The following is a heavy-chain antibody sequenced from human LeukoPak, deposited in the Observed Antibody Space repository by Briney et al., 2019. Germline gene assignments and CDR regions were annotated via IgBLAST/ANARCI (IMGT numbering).Heavy chain of an antibody. D-gene: IGHD6-19*01. J-gene: IGHJ4*02. Sequence: PGGSLRLSCAASGFNFEDHGMSWVRHTPGKGLEWVSGINWDGDSTGYGDSVKGRFTIFRDNAKSSLYMQMNNVRAEDTALYYCAGGDRNGWYFDCWGQGTLVTVSS. CDR1: GFNFEDHG. V-gene: IGHV3-20*04. CDR2: INWDGDST. CDR3: AGGDRNGWYFDC.